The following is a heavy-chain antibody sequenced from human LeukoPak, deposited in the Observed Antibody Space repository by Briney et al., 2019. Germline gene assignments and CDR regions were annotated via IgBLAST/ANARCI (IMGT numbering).Heavy chain of an antibody. CDR1: GGSISSYY. Sequence: SETLSLTCTVSGGSISSYYWSWIRQPRGKGLEWIGYIYYSGSTNYNPSLKSRVTISVDTSKSQFSLKLSSVTAADTAVYYCARDEVPYGMDVWGQGTTVTVSS. CDR3: ARDEVPYGMDV. V-gene: IGHV4-59*01. D-gene: IGHD1-1*01. CDR2: IYYSGST. J-gene: IGHJ6*02.